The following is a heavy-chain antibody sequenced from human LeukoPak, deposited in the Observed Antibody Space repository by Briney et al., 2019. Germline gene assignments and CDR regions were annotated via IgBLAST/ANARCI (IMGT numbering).Heavy chain of an antibody. Sequence: PGGSLRLSCSASGFDLSPYTMNWVRQAPGKGPEWVASISSTSSYMYYGDSLKGRFTISRDNAKNTLYLQLGSLRAEDTATYYCARRVTTFLSWGQGTLVIVSS. CDR3: ARRVTTFLS. CDR1: GFDLSPYT. CDR2: ISSTSSYM. J-gene: IGHJ4*02. D-gene: IGHD4-17*01. V-gene: IGHV3-21*01.